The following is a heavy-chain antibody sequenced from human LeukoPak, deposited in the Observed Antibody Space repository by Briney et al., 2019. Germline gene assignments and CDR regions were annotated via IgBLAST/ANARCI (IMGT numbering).Heavy chain of an antibody. CDR2: IRYDGSNK. V-gene: IGHV3-30*02. D-gene: IGHD3-3*01. J-gene: IGHJ4*02. CDR1: GFTFSSYS. CDR3: AKLKTSEWYWADY. Sequence: GGSLRLSCAASGFTFSSYSMNWVRQAPGKGLEWVAFIRYDGSNKYYADSVKGRFTISRDNSKNTLYLQINSLRSEDTAVYYCAKLKTSEWYWADYWGQGTLVTVSS.